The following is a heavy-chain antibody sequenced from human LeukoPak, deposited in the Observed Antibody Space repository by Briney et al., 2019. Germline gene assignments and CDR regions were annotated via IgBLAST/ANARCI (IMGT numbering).Heavy chain of an antibody. V-gene: IGHV4-39*01. CDR3: ARVVGATLSAEIDDY. CDR1: GGSISSSRYY. CDR2: ISYSGST. Sequence: SETLSLTCTVSGGSISSSRYYWGWIRQPPGKGLDWIGSISYSGSTYYNSSLKSRLTISVDTSKNQFSLRLSSVTAADTAVYYCARVVGATLSAEIDDYWGQGTLVTVSS. J-gene: IGHJ4*02. D-gene: IGHD1-26*01.